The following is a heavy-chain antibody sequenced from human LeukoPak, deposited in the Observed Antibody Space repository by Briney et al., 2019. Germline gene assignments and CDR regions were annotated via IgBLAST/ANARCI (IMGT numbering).Heavy chain of an antibody. Sequence: PGGSLRLSCAASGFTFSSYALSWVRQAPGKGLEWVSAISGSGGSGGSTYYADSVKGRFTVSRDNSKNTLYLQMNSLRAEDTAVYYCAISYDSSGYYLPFDYWGQGTLVTVPS. D-gene: IGHD3-22*01. V-gene: IGHV3-23*01. CDR3: AISYDSSGYYLPFDY. J-gene: IGHJ4*02. CDR1: GFTFSSYA. CDR2: ISGSGGSGGST.